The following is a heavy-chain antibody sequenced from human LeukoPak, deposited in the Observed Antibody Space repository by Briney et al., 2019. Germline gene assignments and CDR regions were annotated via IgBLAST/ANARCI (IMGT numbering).Heavy chain of an antibody. CDR1: GLTFSSYA. V-gene: IGHV3-30*04. J-gene: IGHJ4*02. Sequence: PGGSLRLSCAASGLTFSSYAMHWVRQAPGKGQEWVAVISSDGSNKYYADSVKGRFTISRDNSKNTLYLRMNSLRAEDTAVYYCARDSVAPAVHYYFDYWGQGTLVTVSS. D-gene: IGHD2-2*01. CDR3: ARDSVAPAVHYYFDY. CDR2: ISSDGSNK.